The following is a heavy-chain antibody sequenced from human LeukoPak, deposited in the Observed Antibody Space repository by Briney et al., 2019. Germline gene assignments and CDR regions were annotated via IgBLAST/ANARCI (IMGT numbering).Heavy chain of an antibody. Sequence: GGSLRLSCAASGFTFSTYWMSWVRQAPGKGLEWVANIKQDGTEKYYVDSVKGRFTISRDNAKKSLYLQMNSLRPEDTAMYYCARDYTWNNCIDHWGQGTLVTASS. CDR3: ARDYTWNNCIDH. CDR2: IKQDGTEK. CDR1: GFTFSTYW. V-gene: IGHV3-7*01. J-gene: IGHJ4*02. D-gene: IGHD1-20*01.